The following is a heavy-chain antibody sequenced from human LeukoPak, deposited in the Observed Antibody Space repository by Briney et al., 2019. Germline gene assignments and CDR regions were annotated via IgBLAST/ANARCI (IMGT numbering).Heavy chain of an antibody. CDR2: IYPAASNT. V-gene: IGHV5-51*01. CDR1: GYSFTSYW. CDR3: TRQGRY. Sequence: GESLKISCKASGYSFTSYWIGWVRQMPGKGLERMGIIYPAASNTRYSPSFQGQVTISADKSITTAYLQWGSLKASDTAMYYCTRQGRYWGQGALVTVSS. J-gene: IGHJ4*02.